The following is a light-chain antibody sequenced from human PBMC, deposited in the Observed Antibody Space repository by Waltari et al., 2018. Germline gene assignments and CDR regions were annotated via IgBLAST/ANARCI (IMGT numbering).Light chain of an antibody. J-gene: IGLJ2*01. CDR2: DVS. V-gene: IGLV2-14*01. CDR1: SNDVGGYNS. Sequence: QSALTQPASVSGSPGQSVTIVCAGTSNDVGGYNSVSWYQEHQGQAPRFIIYDVSDRPSGVSDRFSGSKSGNTASLTISGLQAEDEADYYCSSQSSNDVVLFGGGTKLTVL. CDR3: SSQSSNDVVL.